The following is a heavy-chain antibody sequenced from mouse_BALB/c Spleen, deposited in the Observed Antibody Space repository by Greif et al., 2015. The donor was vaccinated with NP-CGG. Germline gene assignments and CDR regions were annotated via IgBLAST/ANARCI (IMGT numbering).Heavy chain of an antibody. CDR2: ISNGGGST. CDR3: ARQQGLLRLRGDIFDY. CDR1: GCTFSSYT. Sequence: EVQLVESEGGLVQTGGSLKLSCAASGCTFSSYTMSWVRQTPEKRLEWVAYISNGGGSTYYPGTVKRRFTISRDNAKNPLYRQRTSLKSAETAEYYCARQQGLLRLRGDIFDYWGHGTSLTVSP. D-gene: IGHD1-2*01. J-gene: IGHJ2*02. V-gene: IGHV5-12-2*01.